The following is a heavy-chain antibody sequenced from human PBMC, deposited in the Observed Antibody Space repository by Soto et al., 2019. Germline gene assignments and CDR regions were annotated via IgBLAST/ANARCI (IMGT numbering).Heavy chain of an antibody. CDR2: TYYRSKWYN. J-gene: IGHJ6*02. V-gene: IGHV6-1*01. CDR1: GDSVSSNSAA. CDR3: ASEAVAGPYYYYGMDV. Sequence: QTLSLTCAISGDSVSSNSAAWNWIRQSPSRGLEWLGRTYYRSKWYNDYAVSVKSRITINPDTSKNQFSLQLNSVTPEDTAVYYCASEAVAGPYYYYGMDVWGQGTTVTVSS. D-gene: IGHD6-19*01.